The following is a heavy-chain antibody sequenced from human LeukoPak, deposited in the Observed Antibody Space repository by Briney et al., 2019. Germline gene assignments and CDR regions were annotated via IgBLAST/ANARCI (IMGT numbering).Heavy chain of an antibody. CDR3: ARLRYYAMDV. CDR1: GFTFSTYD. J-gene: IGHJ6*02. V-gene: IGHV3-48*01. CDR2: ISSSSRTI. Sequence: GGSLRLSCAASGFTFSTYDMNWVRQAPGKGLEWVSYISSSSRTISYADSVKGRFTISRDNAKNSLYLQMNSLRAEDTAVYYCARLRYYAMDVWGRGTTVTASS.